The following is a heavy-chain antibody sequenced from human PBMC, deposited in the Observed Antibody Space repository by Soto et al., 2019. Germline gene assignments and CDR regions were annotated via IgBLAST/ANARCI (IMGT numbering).Heavy chain of an antibody. CDR2: MLYTQTT. D-gene: IGHD5-18*01. V-gene: IGHV4-30-4*01. J-gene: IGHJ4*02. Sequence: SETLSLTCAVSGGSVSSGDHYWSRLRHPPGKGLDAIAYMLYTQTTYYNPSLNNRGTISVDTSKNTFALRLSAVTAAHTAVYYCARGRGYGFGIDYWGQGIVVTVSS. CDR1: GGSVSSGDHY. CDR3: ARGRGYGFGIDY.